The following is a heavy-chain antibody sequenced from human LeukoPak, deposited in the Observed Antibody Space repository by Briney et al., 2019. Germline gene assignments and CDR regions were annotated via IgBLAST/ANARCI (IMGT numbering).Heavy chain of an antibody. Sequence: PSETLSLTCAVSGGSFSGYYWSWIRQPPGKGLEWIGEINHSGSTNYNPSLKSRVTISVDTSNNQFSLKLSSVTAADTAVYYCARVWFGERFDHWGQGTLVTVSS. V-gene: IGHV4-34*01. D-gene: IGHD3-10*01. CDR1: GGSFSGYY. CDR3: ARVWFGERFDH. CDR2: INHSGST. J-gene: IGHJ4*02.